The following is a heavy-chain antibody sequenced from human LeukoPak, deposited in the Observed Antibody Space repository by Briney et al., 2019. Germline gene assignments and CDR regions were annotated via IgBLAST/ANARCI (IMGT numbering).Heavy chain of an antibody. CDR2: INHSGST. V-gene: IGHV4-34*01. J-gene: IGHJ4*02. CDR3: ARKRRWFGELIRNYYFAY. D-gene: IGHD3-10*01. CDR1: GGSFSGYY. Sequence: SETLSLTCAVYGGSFSGYYWSWIRQPPGEGLEWIGEINHSGSTNYNPSLKSRVTISVDTSKNQFSLKLSSVTAADTAVYYCARKRRWFGELIRNYYFAYWGQGTLVTVS.